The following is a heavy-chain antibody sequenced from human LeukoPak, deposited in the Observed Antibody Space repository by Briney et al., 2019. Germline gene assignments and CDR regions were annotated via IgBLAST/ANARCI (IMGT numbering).Heavy chain of an antibody. CDR3: ASRGGIAAAGTSAFDI. V-gene: IGHV3-21*01. CDR1: GFTFSSYS. CDR2: ISSSSSYI. Sequence: GGSLRLSCAASGFTFSSYSMNWVRQAPGKGLEWVSSISSSSSYIYYADSVKGRFTISRDNAKNSLYLQMNSRRAEDTAVYYCASRGGIAAAGTSAFDIWGQGTMVTVSS. D-gene: IGHD6-13*01. J-gene: IGHJ3*02.